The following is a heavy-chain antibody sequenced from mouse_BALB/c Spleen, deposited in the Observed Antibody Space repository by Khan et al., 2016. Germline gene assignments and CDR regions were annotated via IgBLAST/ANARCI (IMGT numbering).Heavy chain of an antibody. CDR2: IRLNSDDYVT. CDR3: WILL. J-gene: IGHJ2*01. V-gene: IGHV6-6*02. CDR1: GFTFSNYW. Sequence: EVKLEVSGGGLVQPGGSMKLSCVASGFTFSNYWMNWVRQSPEKGLEWVAEIRLNSDDYVTTYAESVKGRFTIPSYDTKVSVYVQMNNLRAEVTCIYYCWILLWGQGTTLTVSS.